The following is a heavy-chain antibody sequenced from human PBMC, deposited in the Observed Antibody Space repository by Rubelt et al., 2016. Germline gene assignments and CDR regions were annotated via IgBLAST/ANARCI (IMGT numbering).Heavy chain of an antibody. CDR1: GFTFSSYS. V-gene: IGHV3-13*01. D-gene: IGHD5-18*01. J-gene: IGHJ4*02. CDR2: IGTAGDT. CDR3: ARRQLWSFLFDY. Sequence: EVQLVESGGGLVQPGGSLRLSCAASGFTFSSYSMNWVRQATGNGLEWVSAIGTAGDTHYPGSVKVRFTISRENAKNSVYLQMNSLRAEDTAVYYGARRQLWSFLFDYWGQGTLVTVSS.